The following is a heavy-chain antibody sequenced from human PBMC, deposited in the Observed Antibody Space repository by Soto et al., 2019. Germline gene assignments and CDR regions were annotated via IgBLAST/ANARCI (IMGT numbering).Heavy chain of an antibody. CDR1: GGSISSYY. Sequence: PSETLSLTCTVSGGSISSYYWSWIRQPPGKGLEWIGYIYYSGSTNYNPSLKSRVTISVDTSKNQFSLKLSSVTAADTAVYYCARGQRGYADYWGQGTLVTVSS. CDR2: IYYSGST. V-gene: IGHV4-59*01. J-gene: IGHJ4*02. D-gene: IGHD5-12*01. CDR3: ARGQRGYADY.